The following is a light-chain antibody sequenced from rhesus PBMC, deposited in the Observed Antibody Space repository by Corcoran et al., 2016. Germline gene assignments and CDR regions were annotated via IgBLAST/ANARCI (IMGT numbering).Light chain of an antibody. J-gene: IGKJ1*01. Sequence: DIQMTQSPSSLSASVGDKVTITCRASQDISSWLAWYQQKPGKAPKPLIYAASSLQSEVPSRFSGSGSGTDYTLTISSLQPEDVATYDCQHYDHLPWTFGQGTKVEIK. CDR2: AAS. V-gene: IGKV1-19*01. CDR1: QDISSW. CDR3: QHYDHLPWT.